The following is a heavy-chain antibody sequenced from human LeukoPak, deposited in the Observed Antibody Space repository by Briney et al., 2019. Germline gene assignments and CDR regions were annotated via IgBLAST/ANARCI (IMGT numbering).Heavy chain of an antibody. CDR3: AKDYLGGSHTFDI. D-gene: IGHD7-27*01. J-gene: IGHJ3*02. CDR2: VYSGGST. V-gene: IGHV3-66*01. Sequence: GGSLRLSCAASGFTVSSNYMSWVRQAPGKGLEWVSVVYSGGSTHYADSVKGRFTISRDNSKNTLYLHMKSLRGEDTAVYYCAKDYLGGSHTFDIWGQGTMVTVSS. CDR1: GFTVSSNY.